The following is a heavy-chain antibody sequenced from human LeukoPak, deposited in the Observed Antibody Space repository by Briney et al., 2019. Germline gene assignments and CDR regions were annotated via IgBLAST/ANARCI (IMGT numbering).Heavy chain of an antibody. D-gene: IGHD3-22*01. CDR1: GYIFTSYN. CDR2: INPSGGST. V-gene: IGHV1-46*01. Sequence: ASVKVSCKASGYIFTSYNIYWVRQAPGQGLEWMGIINPSGGSTNYAQKFQGRVTMTRDTSISTAYMELSRLRSDDTAVYYCARVPPTYYYDSSGHPQDAFDIWGQGTMVTVSS. J-gene: IGHJ3*02. CDR3: ARVPPTYYYDSSGHPQDAFDI.